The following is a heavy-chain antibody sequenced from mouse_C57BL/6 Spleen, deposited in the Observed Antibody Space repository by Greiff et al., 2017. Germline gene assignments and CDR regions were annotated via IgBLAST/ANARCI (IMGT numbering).Heavy chain of an antibody. D-gene: IGHD2-3*01. CDR3: TRWGWLLPYYAMDY. CDR1: GYTFTDYE. CDR2: IDPETGGT. J-gene: IGHJ4*01. Sequence: QVQLQQSGAELVRPGASVTLSCKASGYTFTDYEMHWVKQTPVHGLEWIGAIDPETGGTAYNQKFKGKAILTADKSSSTADMELRSLTSEDSAVYYCTRWGWLLPYYAMDYWGQGTSVTVSS. V-gene: IGHV1-15*01.